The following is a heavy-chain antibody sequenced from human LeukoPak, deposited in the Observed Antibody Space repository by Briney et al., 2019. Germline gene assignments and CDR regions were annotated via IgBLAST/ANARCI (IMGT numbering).Heavy chain of an antibody. Sequence: PSQTLSLTCTVSGGSISSGDYYWSWIRQPPGKGLEWIGYIYYSGSTYYNPSLKSRVTISVDTSKNQFSLKLSSVTAADTAVYYCAREGVVVPAAMNGFDPWGREPWSPSPQ. J-gene: IGHJ5*02. CDR1: GGSISSGDYY. CDR3: AREGVVVPAAMNGFDP. D-gene: IGHD2-2*01. CDR2: IYYSGST. V-gene: IGHV4-30-4*01.